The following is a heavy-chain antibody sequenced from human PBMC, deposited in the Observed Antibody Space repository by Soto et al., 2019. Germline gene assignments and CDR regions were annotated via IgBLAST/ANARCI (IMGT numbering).Heavy chain of an antibody. Sequence: QVQLVQSGAEVKKPGASVKVSCKASGYTFTGYYMHWVRQAPGQGLEWMGWINPNSGGTNYAQKFQGWVTITRDTSLSPAYMELSRLRSDETAVYYCARGYSSRWYYYGMDVWGQGTPVTVSS. CDR3: ARGYSSRWYYYGMDV. J-gene: IGHJ6*02. CDR1: GYTFTGYY. CDR2: INPNSGGT. D-gene: IGHD6-13*01. V-gene: IGHV1-2*04.